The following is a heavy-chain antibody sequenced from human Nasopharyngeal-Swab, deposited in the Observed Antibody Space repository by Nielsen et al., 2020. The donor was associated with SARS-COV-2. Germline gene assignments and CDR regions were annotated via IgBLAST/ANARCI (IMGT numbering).Heavy chain of an antibody. CDR1: GGSVSTTTYF. V-gene: IGHV4-39*01. CDR3: ARLNYDFGGLYGVDV. D-gene: IGHD3-3*01. CDR2: VYYSGST. J-gene: IGHJ6*02. Sequence: SETLSLTCPVSGGSVSTTTYFWGWIRQPPGKGLEWIGTVYYSGSTYYNPSLRSRVTTSVDTSKNQFSLELRSVTAADTGVYFCARLNYDFGGLYGVDVWGQGTTVTVSS.